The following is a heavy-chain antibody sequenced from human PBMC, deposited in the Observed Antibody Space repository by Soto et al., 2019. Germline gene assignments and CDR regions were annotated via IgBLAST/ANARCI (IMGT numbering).Heavy chain of an antibody. J-gene: IGHJ4*02. V-gene: IGHV3-74*01. CDR3: ARDPTYFYDSSGSYIDS. D-gene: IGHD3-22*01. CDR2: INSDGSST. Sequence: PGGSLRLSCAASGFTFSSYWMHWVRQAPGKGLVWVSRINSDGSSTSYADSVKGRFTISRDNAKNTLYLQMNSLRAEDTAVYYCARDPTYFYDSSGSYIDSWGQGTLVTVSS. CDR1: GFTFSSYW.